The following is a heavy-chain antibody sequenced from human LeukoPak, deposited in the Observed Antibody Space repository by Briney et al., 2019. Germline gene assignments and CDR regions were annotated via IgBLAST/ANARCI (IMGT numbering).Heavy chain of an antibody. J-gene: IGHJ5*02. CDR3: ARHRSGVVWFDP. Sequence: SETLSLTCAVSGGSISSGGYSWSWIRQPPGKGLEWIGYVFYTGSTDYNPSLKSRVTISVDTSKNQFSLKLSSVTAADTAVYYCARHRSGVVWFDPWGQGTLVTVSS. CDR1: GGSISSGGYS. V-gene: IGHV4-61*08. CDR2: VFYTGST. D-gene: IGHD2-15*01.